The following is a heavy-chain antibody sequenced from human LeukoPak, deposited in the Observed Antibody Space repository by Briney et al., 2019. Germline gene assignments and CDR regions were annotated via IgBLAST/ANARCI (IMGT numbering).Heavy chain of an antibody. CDR2: FDPDDDVT. CDR3: ARAYDFWSGYYYY. D-gene: IGHD3-3*01. CDR1: EYMVIELS. J-gene: IGHJ4*02. Sequence: GASVKVSCKVSEYMVIELSIHWVRQAPGKGLDWMGGFDPDDDVTVYAQNFQGRVTMTEDASTSTAYMELRSLRSDDTAVYYCARAYDFWSGYYYYWGQGTLVTVSS. V-gene: IGHV1-24*01.